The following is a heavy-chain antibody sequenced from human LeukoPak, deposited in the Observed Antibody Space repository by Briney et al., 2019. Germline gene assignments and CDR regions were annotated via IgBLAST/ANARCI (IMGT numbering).Heavy chain of an antibody. Sequence: PGGSLRLSCAASGLTFNNYAMSWVRQAPGKGLEWVGHIRSKADGGTPDYIAPVKGRFTISRDDSKDTLYLQMNSLNTEDTAMYYCTTRSPARYCSDGACYSSADYWGQGTLVTVSS. CDR1: GLTFNNYA. CDR2: IRSKADGGTP. V-gene: IGHV3-15*01. CDR3: TTRSPARYCSDGACYSSADY. J-gene: IGHJ4*02. D-gene: IGHD2-15*01.